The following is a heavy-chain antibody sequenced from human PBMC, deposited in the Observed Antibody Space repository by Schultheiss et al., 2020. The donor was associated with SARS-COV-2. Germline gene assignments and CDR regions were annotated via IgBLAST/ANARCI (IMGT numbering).Heavy chain of an antibody. J-gene: IGHJ2*01. Sequence: ASVKVSCKASGYTFTSYDINWVRQATGQGLEWMGRINPKDGVTYYPQTFQGRVTMTSDTSLGTVYLELRSLRSDDTAIYYCVRENWYFVLWGRGTLVTVSS. V-gene: IGHV1-2*06. CDR3: VRENWYFVL. CDR2: INPKDGVT. CDR1: GYTFTSYD.